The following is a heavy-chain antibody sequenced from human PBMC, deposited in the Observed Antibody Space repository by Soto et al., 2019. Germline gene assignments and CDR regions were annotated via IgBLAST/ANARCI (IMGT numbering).Heavy chain of an antibody. CDR3: AMVDNYVTPTPQDV. CDR1: GYIFVNYG. D-gene: IGHD3-16*01. Sequence: QVQLVQSGDEVRKPGSSVKVSCKVSGYIFVNYGIAWVRQAPGQGLWRMGRISPYSSNTHYASKAQGRLTMTTETSTSTAYMDLGRLTSDDTAVDYCAMVDNYVTPTPQDVWGQGTTVTVSS. J-gene: IGHJ6*02. CDR2: ISPYSSNT. V-gene: IGHV1-18*01.